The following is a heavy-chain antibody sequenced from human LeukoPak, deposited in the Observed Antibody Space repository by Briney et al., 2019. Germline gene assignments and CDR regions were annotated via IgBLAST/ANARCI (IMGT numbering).Heavy chain of an antibody. J-gene: IGHJ5*02. CDR1: GYTFTGYY. D-gene: IGHD2-21*01. CDR2: INPNSGGT. CDR3: EVLRLWSVPA. Sequence: ASVKVSCKASGYTFTGYYMHWVRQAPGQGLEWMGWINPNSGGTNYAQKFQGRVTMTRDTSISTAYMELSSLRSDDTAVYHCEVLRLWSVPAWGQGTLVTVSS. V-gene: IGHV1-2*02.